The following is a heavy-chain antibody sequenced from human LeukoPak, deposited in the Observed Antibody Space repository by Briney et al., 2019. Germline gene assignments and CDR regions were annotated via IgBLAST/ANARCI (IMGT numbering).Heavy chain of an antibody. CDR1: GFTFTNHW. V-gene: IGHV3-7*01. CDR3: GQDY. J-gene: IGHJ4*02. CDR2: INQDGSER. Sequence: RPGGSLSLSCATSGFTFTNHWMSWVRQAPGKGLEWVANINQDGSERNYVDSVKGRFTISRDNAKNSLYLQMNSLRVEDTAVYYCGQDYWGQGTLVAVSP.